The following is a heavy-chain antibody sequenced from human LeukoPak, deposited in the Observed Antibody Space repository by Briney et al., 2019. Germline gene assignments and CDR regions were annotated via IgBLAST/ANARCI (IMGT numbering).Heavy chain of an antibody. V-gene: IGHV3-23*01. CDR2: ISGSGGST. J-gene: IGHJ3*02. D-gene: IGHD3-22*01. CDR1: GFSISSYG. Sequence: GGSLRLSCAASGFSISSYGMSWVRQAPGKGLAWVSVISGSGGSTYYADSVKGRFTISRDNSKNTLYLQMNSLRAEDTAVYYCAKVQSTGETRYYYDSSGYYALDAFDIWGQGQWSPSLQ. CDR3: AKVQSTGETRYYYDSSGYYALDAFDI.